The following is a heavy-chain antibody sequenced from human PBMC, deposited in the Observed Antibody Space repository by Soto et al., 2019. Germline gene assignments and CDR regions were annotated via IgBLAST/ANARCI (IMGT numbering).Heavy chain of an antibody. CDR1: GFTFSSYG. V-gene: IGHV3-33*01. Sequence: QVQLVESGGGVVQPGRSLRLSCAASGFTFSSYGMHWVRQAPGKGLDWVAIIWYDGSNKYYADSVKGRFTISRDNSKNTLYLQMNSLRAEDTAVYYCARDLHDSSGYWAYYFDYWGQGTRVTVSS. CDR3: ARDLHDSSGYWAYYFDY. CDR2: IWYDGSNK. D-gene: IGHD3-22*01. J-gene: IGHJ4*02.